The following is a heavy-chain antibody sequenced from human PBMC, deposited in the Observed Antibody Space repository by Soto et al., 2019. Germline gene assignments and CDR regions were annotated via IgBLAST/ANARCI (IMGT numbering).Heavy chain of an antibody. CDR3: ARVWFGELLQDNWFDP. CDR2: ISAYNGNT. Sequence: ASVKVSCKASGYTFTSYGMSWVRQAPGQGLEWMGWISAYNGNTNYAQKLQGRVTMTTDTSTSTAYMELRSLRSDDTAVYYCARVWFGELLQDNWFDPWGQGTLVTVSS. D-gene: IGHD3-10*01. CDR1: GYTFTSYG. J-gene: IGHJ5*02. V-gene: IGHV1-18*01.